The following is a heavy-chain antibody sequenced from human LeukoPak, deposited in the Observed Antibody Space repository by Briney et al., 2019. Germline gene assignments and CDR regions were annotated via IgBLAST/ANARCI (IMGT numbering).Heavy chain of an antibody. CDR1: GYTFTGYY. CDR2: INPNSGGT. V-gene: IGHV1-2*06. CDR3: ARSHSRITMIVVDYFDI. Sequence: GASVKVSCKASGYTFTGYYMHWVRQAPGQGLVWMGRINPNSGGTNYAQKFQGRVTMTRDTSISTAYMELSRLRSDDTAVYYCARSHSRITMIVVDYFDIWGQGTMVTVSS. J-gene: IGHJ3*02. D-gene: IGHD3-22*01.